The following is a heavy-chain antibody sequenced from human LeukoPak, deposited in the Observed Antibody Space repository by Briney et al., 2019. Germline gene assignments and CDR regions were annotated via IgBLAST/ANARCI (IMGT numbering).Heavy chain of an antibody. J-gene: IGHJ1*01. CDR3: ASMYFSQYLQH. CDR2: IYSGGST. Sequence: GGSLTLSCAASGFTVNSNYMSWVRQAPGKGLEWVSVIYSGGSTYYADSVKGRFTISRDNSKNTLYPQMNSLRAEDTAVYYCASMYFSQYLQHWGQGSLVTVSS. V-gene: IGHV3-53*01. D-gene: IGHD2-8*01. CDR1: GFTVNSNY.